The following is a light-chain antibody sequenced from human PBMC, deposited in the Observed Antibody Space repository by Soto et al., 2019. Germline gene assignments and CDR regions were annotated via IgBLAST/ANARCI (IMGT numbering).Light chain of an antibody. CDR2: GNS. CDR3: QSYDSTLSARYV. Sequence: QSVLTQPPSVSGAPGQRVTISCTGSSSNIGANYDVHWYQQRPGTAPKLLIFGNSNRPSGVPDRFSGSKSGTAATLAITGRQAEDAGEYYCQSYDSTLSARYVFGNGTKLNVL. V-gene: IGLV1-40*01. CDR1: SSNIGANYD. J-gene: IGLJ1*01.